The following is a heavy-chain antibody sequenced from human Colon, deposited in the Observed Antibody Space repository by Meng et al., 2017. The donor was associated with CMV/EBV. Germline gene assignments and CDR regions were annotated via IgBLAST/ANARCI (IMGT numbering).Heavy chain of an antibody. D-gene: IGHD3-22*01. J-gene: IGHJ2*01. V-gene: IGHV3-11*01. Sequence: AYSGSTLRDYYMGWVRQTPGKGVEWVSYISSTGNNINYADSVKGRFTISRDNAKDSVSLQMNSLTAEDTAVYYCARGDYDYSWYFDLWGRGTLVTVSS. CDR2: ISSTGNNI. CDR1: GSTLRDYY. CDR3: ARGDYDYSWYFDL.